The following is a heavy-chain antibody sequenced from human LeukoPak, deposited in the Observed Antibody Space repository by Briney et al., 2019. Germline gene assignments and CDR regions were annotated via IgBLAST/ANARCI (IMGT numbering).Heavy chain of an antibody. J-gene: IGHJ4*02. CDR1: GFTLSSYG. Sequence: GGSLRLSCAASGFTLSSYGMHWVRQAPGKGLEWVAVISYDGSNKYYADSVKGRFTISRDNSKNTLYLQMNSLRAEDTAVYYCAKPTMIVVVITGELDYWGQGTLVTVSS. V-gene: IGHV3-30*18. D-gene: IGHD3-22*01. CDR2: ISYDGSNK. CDR3: AKPTMIVVVITGELDY.